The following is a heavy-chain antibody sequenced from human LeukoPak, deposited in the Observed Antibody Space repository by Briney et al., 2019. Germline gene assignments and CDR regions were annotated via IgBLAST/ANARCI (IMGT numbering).Heavy chain of an antibody. D-gene: IGHD1-26*01. CDR1: GGSFSGYY. J-gene: IGHJ4*02. Sequence: PSETLSLTCAVYGGSFSGYYWSWIRQPPGKGLEWIGEINHSGSTNYNPSLKSRVTISVDTSKNQFSLKLSSVTAADTAVYYCARHVPVGALFDYWGQGTLVTVSS. CDR2: INHSGST. CDR3: ARHVPVGALFDY. V-gene: IGHV4-34*01.